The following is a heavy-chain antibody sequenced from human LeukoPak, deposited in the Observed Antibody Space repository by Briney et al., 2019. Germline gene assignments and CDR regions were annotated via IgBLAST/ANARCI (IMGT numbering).Heavy chain of an antibody. Sequence: ASVKVSCKASGYTFTGYYMHWVRQAPGQGLEWMGWINPNSGGTNYAQNFQGRVTMTRDTSISTAYMELSRLTSDDTAVYYCARDPDYSNFWSDYYPNWFDPWGQGTLVTVSS. V-gene: IGHV1-2*02. J-gene: IGHJ5*02. D-gene: IGHD3-3*01. CDR1: GYTFTGYY. CDR3: ARDPDYSNFWSDYYPNWFDP. CDR2: INPNSGGT.